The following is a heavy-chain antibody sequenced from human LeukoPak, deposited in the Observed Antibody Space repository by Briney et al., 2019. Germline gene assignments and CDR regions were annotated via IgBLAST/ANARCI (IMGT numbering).Heavy chain of an antibody. V-gene: IGHV3-21*01. CDR1: GFTFSSYS. J-gene: IGHJ4*02. CDR2: ISSSSSYI. Sequence: GGSLRLSCAASGFTFSSYSMHWVRQAPGKGLEWVSSISSSSSYIYDADSVKGRFTISRDNAMNSLYLQMNSLRAEDTAVYYCARDPGSAVVVPAALDYFDYWGQGTLVTVSS. D-gene: IGHD2-2*01. CDR3: ARDPGSAVVVPAALDYFDY.